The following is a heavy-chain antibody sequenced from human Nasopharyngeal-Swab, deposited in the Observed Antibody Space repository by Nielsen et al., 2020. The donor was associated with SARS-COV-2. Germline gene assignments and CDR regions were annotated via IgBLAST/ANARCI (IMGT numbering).Heavy chain of an antibody. D-gene: IGHD3-22*01. CDR3: ARDGVTYYYYDSSGYRDDAFDI. CDR1: GFTFGSYE. CDR2: ISSSGSTI. J-gene: IGHJ3*02. V-gene: IGHV3-48*03. Sequence: GGSLRLSCAASGFTFGSYEMNWVRQAPGKGLEWVSYISSSGSTIYYADSVKGRFTISRDNAKNSLYLQMNSLRAEDTAVYYCARDGVTYYYYDSSGYRDDAFDIWGQGTMVTVSS.